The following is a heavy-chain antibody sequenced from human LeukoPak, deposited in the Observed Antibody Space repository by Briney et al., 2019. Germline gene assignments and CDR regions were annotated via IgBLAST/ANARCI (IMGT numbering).Heavy chain of an antibody. D-gene: IGHD4/OR15-4a*01. J-gene: IGHJ4*02. CDR1: GYTYTAYY. CDR2: INPISGGT. V-gene: IGHV1-2*02. Sequence: ASVKVSCKASGYTYTAYYMHWVRQAPGQGLEWVGWINPISGGTKYAQKFQGRVTMTTDTSISTAYMDLSRLRSDDTAVYYCARPLLWWPQVGYFDYWGQGTLVTVSS. CDR3: ARPLLWWPQVGYFDY.